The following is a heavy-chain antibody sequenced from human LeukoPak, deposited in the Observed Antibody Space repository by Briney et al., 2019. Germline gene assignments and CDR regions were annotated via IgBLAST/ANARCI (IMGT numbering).Heavy chain of an antibody. D-gene: IGHD6-19*01. J-gene: IGHJ4*02. CDR2: ISSSSSYI. CDR1: GFTFSNYT. Sequence: PGGSLRLSCAASGFTFSNYTMNWVRQAPGKGLEWVSSISSSSSYIYYADSVKGRFTISRDNAKNSLYLQMRSLRAEDTALYYCAKAPESSGWTGDYWGQGTLVTVSS. V-gene: IGHV3-21*04. CDR3: AKAPESSGWTGDY.